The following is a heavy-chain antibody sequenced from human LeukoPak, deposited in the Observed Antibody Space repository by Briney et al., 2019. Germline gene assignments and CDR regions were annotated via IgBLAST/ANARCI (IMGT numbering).Heavy chain of an antibody. V-gene: IGHV1-18*01. D-gene: IGHD6-19*01. CDR1: GYTFISYG. Sequence: ASVKVSCKASGYTFISYGISWVRQAPGQGLEWMGWISTHNGYTKYAQKFQGRVTMTTDTSMSTAYMELRSLRSDDTAVYYCARRRAVAGVNRFDPWGQGTLVTVSS. CDR2: ISTHNGYT. J-gene: IGHJ5*02. CDR3: ARRRAVAGVNRFDP.